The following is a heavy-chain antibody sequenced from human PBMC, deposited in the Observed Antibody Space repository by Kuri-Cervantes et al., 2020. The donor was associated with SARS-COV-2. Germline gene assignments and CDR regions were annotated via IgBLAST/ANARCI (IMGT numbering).Heavy chain of an antibody. CDR3: ATGAANSYMDV. V-gene: IGHV3-33*08. CDR1: GFSLTNYA. CDR2: IWYDGKNE. J-gene: IGHJ6*03. Sequence: GGSLRLSCGASGFSLTNYAIHWVRQAPGKGLEWASVIWYDGKNEYYAGSVKGRFNISRDTSKNTVSLHMNSLRAEDTAMYYCATGAANSYMDVWGRGTTVTVSS. D-gene: IGHD3-10*01.